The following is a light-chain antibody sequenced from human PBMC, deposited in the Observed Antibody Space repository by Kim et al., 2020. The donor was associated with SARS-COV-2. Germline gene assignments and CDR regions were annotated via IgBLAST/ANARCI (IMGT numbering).Light chain of an antibody. V-gene: IGKV3-15*01. CDR1: QSISNK. CDR3: QQYNYWPIYS. CDR2: GAA. Sequence: VSPGERATLDCRASQSISNKLAWYQHKPGKAPRLLIYGAATRATDIPARFSGSGSGTEFTLTISSLQSEDFAVYYCQQYNYWPIYSFGQGTKLEI. J-gene: IGKJ2*03.